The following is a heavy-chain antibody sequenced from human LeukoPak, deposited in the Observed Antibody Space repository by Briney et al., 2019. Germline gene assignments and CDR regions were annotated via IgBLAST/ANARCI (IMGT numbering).Heavy chain of an antibody. CDR3: ARGGFGVVTRFDY. V-gene: IGHV4-34*01. Sequence: GSLRLSCAASGFTFSSFAMSWIRQPPGKGLEWIGEINHSGSTNYNPSLKSRVTISVDTSKNQFSLKLSSVTAADTAVYYCARGGFGVVTRFDYWGQGTLVTVSS. D-gene: IGHD3-3*01. CDR1: GFTFSSFA. J-gene: IGHJ4*02. CDR2: INHSGST.